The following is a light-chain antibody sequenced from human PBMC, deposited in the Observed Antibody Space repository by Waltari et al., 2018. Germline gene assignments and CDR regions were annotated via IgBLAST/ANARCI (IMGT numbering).Light chain of an antibody. Sequence: QSVLTQPPSVSGAPGQRVTISCTGSSSNIWEGYDVSLYQQLPGTAPKLLIHGNNNRPSEVPDRFSASKSGTSASLAITGLQAEDEADYYCQSYDSSLSVWVFGGGTKLTVL. J-gene: IGLJ3*02. V-gene: IGLV1-40*01. CDR1: SSNIWEGYD. CDR2: GNN. CDR3: QSYDSSLSVWV.